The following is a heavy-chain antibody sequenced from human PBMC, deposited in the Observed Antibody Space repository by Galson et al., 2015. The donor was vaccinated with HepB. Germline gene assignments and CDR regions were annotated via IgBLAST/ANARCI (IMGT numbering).Heavy chain of an antibody. Sequence: SLRLSCAASGFTFSSYAMSWVRQAPGKGLEWVSAISGSGGSTYYADSVKGRFTISRDNSKNTLYLQMNSLRAEDTAVHYCAKRPAGEGRDRGYSYGGRLDYYYMDVWGKGTTVTVSS. D-gene: IGHD5-18*01. CDR3: AKRPAGEGRDRGYSYGGRLDYYYMDV. V-gene: IGHV3-23*01. J-gene: IGHJ6*03. CDR1: GFTFSSYA. CDR2: ISGSGGST.